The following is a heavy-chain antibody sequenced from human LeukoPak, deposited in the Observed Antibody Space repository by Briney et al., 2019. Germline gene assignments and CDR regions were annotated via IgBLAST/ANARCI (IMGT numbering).Heavy chain of an antibody. Sequence: ASVRVSCKASSYPFTRYGISWVRQAPGQGLEWMGWISGSNGNTNYAQKFLGRVTMTADTSTSTAYMELRSLTSDDTAMYYCARSGRGTYYYFGLWGQGTLVTVSS. CDR3: ARSGRGTYYYFGL. D-gene: IGHD5-12*01. J-gene: IGHJ4*02. CDR2: ISGSNGNT. V-gene: IGHV1-18*01. CDR1: SYPFTRYG.